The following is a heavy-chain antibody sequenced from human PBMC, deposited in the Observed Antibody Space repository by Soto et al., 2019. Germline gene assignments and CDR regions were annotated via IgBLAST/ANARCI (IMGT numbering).Heavy chain of an antibody. D-gene: IGHD2-15*01. V-gene: IGHV3-23*01. CDR3: AKDTRMGSGSDFDY. CDR2: ISGSGADT. CDR1: GFIFSNYA. J-gene: IGHJ4*02. Sequence: EVQLLESGGGLVQPGGSLRLSCAPSGFIFSNYAMIWVRQARGKGLEWGSAISGSGADTYYTESVKGRFTTSRASFKNTLYLQMNSLCADDAAVYYCAKDTRMGSGSDFDYWGQGTLVTVSS.